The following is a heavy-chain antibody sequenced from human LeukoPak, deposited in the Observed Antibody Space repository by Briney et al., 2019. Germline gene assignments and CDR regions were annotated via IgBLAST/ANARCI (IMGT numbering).Heavy chain of an antibody. D-gene: IGHD3-22*01. Sequence: PSETLSLTCTVSGGSINNYYWSWIRQPPGKGLEWIGYIFHSGSTDYNPSLKSRVTISVDTSKNKFSLRLSSVTAADTAVYYCARRADNTSGYYPYWGQGTLVTVSS. V-gene: IGHV4-59*08. CDR1: GGSINNYY. J-gene: IGHJ4*02. CDR3: ARRADNTSGYYPY. CDR2: IFHSGST.